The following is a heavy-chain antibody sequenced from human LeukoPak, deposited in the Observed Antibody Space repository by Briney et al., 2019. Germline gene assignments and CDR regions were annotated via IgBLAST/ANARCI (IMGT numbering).Heavy chain of an antibody. J-gene: IGHJ4*02. D-gene: IGHD3-16*01. CDR1: GGTFSSYA. Sequence: SVKVSFKASGGTFSSYAISWVRQAPGQGLEWMGRIIPILGIANYAQKFQGRVTITADKSTSTAYMELSSLRSEDTAVYYCAGGDFRPPDYYFDYWGQGTLVTISS. V-gene: IGHV1-69*04. CDR3: AGGDFRPPDYYFDY. CDR2: IIPILGIA.